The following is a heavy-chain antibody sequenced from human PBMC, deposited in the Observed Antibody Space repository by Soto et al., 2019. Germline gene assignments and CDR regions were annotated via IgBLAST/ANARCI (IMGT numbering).Heavy chain of an antibody. CDR2: IIPIFGTA. CDR3: PSRGNYYEGSASPY. V-gene: IGHV1-69*13. J-gene: IGHJ4*02. CDR1: RDSFTSYA. D-gene: IGHD3-22*01. Sequence: GASVKVSCKASRDSFTSYAISCVRQAPGHGLEWMGRIIPIFGTANYAQRVEGRVTITADESTSTANMELSSLRSDDTAVYYCPSRGNYYEGSASPYLGQ.